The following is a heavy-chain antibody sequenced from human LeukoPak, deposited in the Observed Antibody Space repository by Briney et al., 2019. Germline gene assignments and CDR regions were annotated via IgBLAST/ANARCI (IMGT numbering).Heavy chain of an antibody. D-gene: IGHD3-10*01. V-gene: IGHV1-8*01. CDR3: VRDGEGVAISVNYWFDP. J-gene: IGHJ5*02. CDR1: GFTFTSYD. CDR2: MNPNNGNT. Sequence: ASVKVSCTASGFTFTSYDINWVRQAAGQGLEWMGWMNPNNGNTGYAQKFQGRVTMTRDTTISTAYMELRSLRSEDTAVYYCVRDGEGVAISVNYWFDPWGQGTLVTVSS.